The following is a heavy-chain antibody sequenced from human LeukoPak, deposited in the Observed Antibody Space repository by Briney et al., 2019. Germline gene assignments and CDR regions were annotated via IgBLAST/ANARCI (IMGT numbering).Heavy chain of an antibody. Sequence: SETLSLTCTVSGASISTSTYYWGWIRQPPGKGLEWIASIYYIWNTYYNPSLRSRVTISVETSKNLFSLKLSSVTAADTTIYYCASDYGDSYHFDYWGQGTLVTVSS. CDR2: IYYIWNT. V-gene: IGHV4-39*02. D-gene: IGHD4-17*01. CDR3: ASDYGDSYHFDY. J-gene: IGHJ4*02. CDR1: GASISTSTYY.